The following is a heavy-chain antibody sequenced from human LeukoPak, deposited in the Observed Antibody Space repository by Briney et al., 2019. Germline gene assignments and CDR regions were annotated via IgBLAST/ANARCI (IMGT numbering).Heavy chain of an antibody. CDR1: GFTFSSYG. D-gene: IGHD3-22*01. CDR3: AKDMWYYYDSSGYYYDY. J-gene: IGHJ4*02. V-gene: IGHV3-30*02. CDR2: IRYDGSNK. Sequence: PGGSLRLSCAASGFTFSSYGMHWVRQAPGKGLEWVAFIRYDGSNKYYADSVKGRFTISRDNSKNTLYLQMNSLRAEDTAVYYCAKDMWYYYDSSGYYYDYWGQGTLVTVSS.